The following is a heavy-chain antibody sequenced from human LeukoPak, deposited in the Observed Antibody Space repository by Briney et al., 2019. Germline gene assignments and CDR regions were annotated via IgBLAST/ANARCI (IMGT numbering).Heavy chain of an antibody. CDR3: ARDSTYYYDSSGYFPPPLDY. Sequence: GGSLRLSCAASGFSFSSYAMHWVREAPGQGLESLAVLSYAGSNKYYADSVKGRFTISRDNSKNTLYLQMNSLRAEDTAVYYCARDSTYYYDSSGYFPPPLDYWGQGTLVTVSS. CDR1: GFSFSSYA. V-gene: IGHV3-30*01. J-gene: IGHJ4*02. CDR2: LSYAGSNK. D-gene: IGHD3-22*01.